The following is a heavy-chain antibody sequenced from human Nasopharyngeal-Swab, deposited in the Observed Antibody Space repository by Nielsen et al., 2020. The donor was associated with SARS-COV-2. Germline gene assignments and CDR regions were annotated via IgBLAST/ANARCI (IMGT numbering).Heavy chain of an antibody. D-gene: IGHD6-13*01. J-gene: IGHJ5*02. Sequence: ASVKVSCKASGYTFSTYGITWVRQAPGQGLEWMGWINPNSGGTNYAQKFQGRVTMTRDTSISTAYMELSRLRSDDTAVYYCAKGGSSWYGWFDPWGQGTLVTVSS. CDR2: INPNSGGT. CDR3: AKGGSSWYGWFDP. V-gene: IGHV1-2*02. CDR1: GYTFSTYG.